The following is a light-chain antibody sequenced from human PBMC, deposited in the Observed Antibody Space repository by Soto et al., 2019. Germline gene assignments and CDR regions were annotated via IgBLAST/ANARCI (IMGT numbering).Light chain of an antibody. V-gene: IGLV2-14*01. J-gene: IGLJ1*01. CDR1: SSDVARYDS. Sequence: QSVLAQPASVSGSPGQSITISCTGTSSDVARYDSVSWYQQHPGKAPKLIIYGVNYRPSGVSDRFSGSKSGNTASLTISGLQAEDEAEYYCNSYTGSRFSVFGLGPTVPVL. CDR2: GVN. CDR3: NSYTGSRFSV.